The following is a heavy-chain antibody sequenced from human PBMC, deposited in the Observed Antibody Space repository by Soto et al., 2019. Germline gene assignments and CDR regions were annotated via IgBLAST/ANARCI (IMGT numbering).Heavy chain of an antibody. J-gene: IGHJ4*02. CDR3: AKDWGRYCSGRTCYLFDY. Sequence: QVQLVESGGGVVQHGTSLRLSCAASGFTFSSYVMHWVRQAPGKGLEWVAVISYDGTNKYYSDSVKGRFTISRDNSKNTLDLQMSGLRAEDTAVYYCAKDWGRYCSGRTCYLFDYWGQGTLVTVSS. V-gene: IGHV3-30*18. CDR2: ISYDGTNK. CDR1: GFTFSSYV. D-gene: IGHD2-15*01.